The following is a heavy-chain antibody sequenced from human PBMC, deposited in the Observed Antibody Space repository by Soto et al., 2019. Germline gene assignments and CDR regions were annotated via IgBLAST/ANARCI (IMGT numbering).Heavy chain of an antibody. CDR1: GYTFTGYH. V-gene: IGHV1-2*04. Sequence: ASVKVSCKTSGYTFTGYHIHWVRQAPGQGLEWMGWINTNTGDTNYAKKFQGWVTMTRDTSIKTAYVQLSRLTSDDTAVYYCARWVGASNWFDPWGQGTLVTVSS. D-gene: IGHD1-26*01. CDR2: INTNTGDT. J-gene: IGHJ5*02. CDR3: ARWVGASNWFDP.